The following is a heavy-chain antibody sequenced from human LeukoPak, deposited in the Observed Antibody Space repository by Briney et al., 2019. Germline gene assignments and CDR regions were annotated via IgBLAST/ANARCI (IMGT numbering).Heavy chain of an antibody. CDR1: GFAFSSYS. V-gene: IGHV3-21*01. Sequence: PGGSLRLSCAASGFAFSSYSMHWVRQAPGKGLEWVSSMISVTYIYYAASVKGRFTISRDNAKNSLYLQMNNLRVEDTAVYYCASADYYGSGSHYTFRGLDYWGQGTLVTVSS. CDR2: MISVTYI. J-gene: IGHJ4*02. D-gene: IGHD3-10*01. CDR3: ASADYYGSGSHYTFRGLDY.